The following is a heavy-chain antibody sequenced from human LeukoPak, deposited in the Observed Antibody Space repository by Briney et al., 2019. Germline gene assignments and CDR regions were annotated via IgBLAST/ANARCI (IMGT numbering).Heavy chain of an antibody. CDR3: ARYSWGAYCSSTSCYARQAAFDI. V-gene: IGHV4-61*02. D-gene: IGHD2-2*01. CDR2: IYTSGST. Sequence: PSQTLSLTCTVSGDSISSGNYYWPWIRQPAGKGLEWIGRIYTSGSTNYNPSLKSRVTISVDTSKNQFSLKLSSVTAADTAVYYCARYSWGAYCSSTSCYARQAAFDIWGQGTMVTVSS. CDR1: GDSISSGNYY. J-gene: IGHJ3*02.